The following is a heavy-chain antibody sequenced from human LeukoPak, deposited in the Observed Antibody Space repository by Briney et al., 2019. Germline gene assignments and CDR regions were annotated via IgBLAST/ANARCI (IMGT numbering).Heavy chain of an antibody. V-gene: IGHV1-18*01. CDR3: ARGSSSGWTRYAFDI. J-gene: IGHJ3*02. CDR2: ISAYNGNT. CDR1: GYTFTNYA. Sequence: ASVKVSCKASGYTFTNYAIHWVRQAPGQRLEWMGWISAYNGNTNYAQKLQGRVTMTTDTSTSTAYMELRSLRSDDTAVYYCARGSSSGWTRYAFDIWGQGTMVTVSS. D-gene: IGHD6-19*01.